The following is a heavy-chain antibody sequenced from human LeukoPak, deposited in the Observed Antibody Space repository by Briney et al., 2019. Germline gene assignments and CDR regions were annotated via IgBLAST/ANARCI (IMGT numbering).Heavy chain of an antibody. J-gene: IGHJ4*02. CDR1: GGSFSGYY. Sequence: SETLSLTCAVYGGSFSGYYWSWIRQPPGKVLEWIGEINHSGSTNYNPSLKSRVTISVGTSKNQFSLKLSSGAAADTAVYYCARVGRGYSSGEIDYWGQGTLVTVSS. V-gene: IGHV4-34*01. CDR2: INHSGST. CDR3: ARVGRGYSSGEIDY. D-gene: IGHD6-19*01.